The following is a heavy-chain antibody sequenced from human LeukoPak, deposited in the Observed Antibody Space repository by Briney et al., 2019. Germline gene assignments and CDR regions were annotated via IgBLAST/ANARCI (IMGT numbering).Heavy chain of an antibody. V-gene: IGHV4-39*07. Sequence: KPSETLSLTCTVSGGSFRSSYYYWGWIRQPPGKGLEWIGSIYDSGSTYYNPSLKSRVTISVDRSKNQFSLKLSSVTAADTAVYYCAREIFTMIDYWGQGTLVTVSS. CDR3: AREIFTMIDY. CDR2: IYDSGST. CDR1: GGSFRSSYYY. D-gene: IGHD3-22*01. J-gene: IGHJ4*02.